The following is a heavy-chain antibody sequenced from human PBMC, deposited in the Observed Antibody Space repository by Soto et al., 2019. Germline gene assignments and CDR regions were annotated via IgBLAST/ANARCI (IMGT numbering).Heavy chain of an antibody. CDR3: ARDRKGGMKYYFDY. J-gene: IGHJ4*02. CDR2: ISYDGSNK. Sequence: PGGSLRLSCAASGFTFSSYAMHWVGQAPGKGLEWVAVISYDGSNKYYADSVKGRFTISRDNSKNTLYLQMNSLRAEDTAVYYCARDRKGGMKYYFDYWGQGTLATVSS. CDR1: GFTFSSYA. V-gene: IGHV3-30-3*01.